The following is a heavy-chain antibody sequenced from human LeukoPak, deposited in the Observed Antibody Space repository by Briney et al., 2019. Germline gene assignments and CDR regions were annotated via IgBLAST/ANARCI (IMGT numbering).Heavy chain of an antibody. Sequence: ASVKVSCKASGGTFSSYAISWVRQAPGQGLEWMGGIIPIFGTANYAQKFQGRVTMTTDTSTSTAYMELRSLRSDDTAVYYCAREVGARNRRNWFDPWGQGTLVTVSS. V-gene: IGHV1-69*05. CDR2: IIPIFGTA. D-gene: IGHD1-26*01. CDR1: GGTFSSYA. CDR3: AREVGARNRRNWFDP. J-gene: IGHJ5*02.